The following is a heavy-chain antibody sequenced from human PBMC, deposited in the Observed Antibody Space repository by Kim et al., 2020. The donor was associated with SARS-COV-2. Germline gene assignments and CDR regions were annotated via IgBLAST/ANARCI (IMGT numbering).Heavy chain of an antibody. Sequence: GGSLRLSCAASGFTFSDYYMSWIRQAPGKGLEWVSYISSSGSTIYYADSVKGRFTISRDNAKNSLYLQMNSLRAEDTAVYYCARVKRVVVITTTYAFDIWGQGTMVTVSS. CDR3: ARVKRVVVITTTYAFDI. D-gene: IGHD3-22*01. CDR2: ISSSGSTI. J-gene: IGHJ3*02. CDR1: GFTFSDYY. V-gene: IGHV3-11*04.